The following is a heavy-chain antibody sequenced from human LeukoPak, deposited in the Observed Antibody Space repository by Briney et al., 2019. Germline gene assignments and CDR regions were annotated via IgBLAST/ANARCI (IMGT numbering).Heavy chain of an antibody. Sequence: PGGALRLSCAASGFTFSAYAMNWVRQTPGKGLEWVSGLHSNGGRTSYADSVKGRFTISRDNSKNTLYLQMNSLRAEDTAVYYCARDFRRGDGYWDIEYWGQGTLVTVSS. CDR3: ARDFRRGDGYWDIEY. D-gene: IGHD5-24*01. J-gene: IGHJ4*02. CDR2: LHSNGGRT. CDR1: GFTFSAYA. V-gene: IGHV3-23*01.